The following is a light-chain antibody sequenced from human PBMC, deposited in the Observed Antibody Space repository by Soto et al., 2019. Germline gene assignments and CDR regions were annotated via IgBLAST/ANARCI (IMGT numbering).Light chain of an antibody. Sequence: QSVLTQPPSVSGAPWQRVTISCTGSSSNIGAGYDVHWYQQLPGTAPKLLIYGNSNRPSGVPDRFSGSKSGTSASLAITGLQAEDEADYYCCSYTGSSTYVFGTGTKVTVL. V-gene: IGLV1-40*01. J-gene: IGLJ1*01. CDR1: SSNIGAGYD. CDR3: CSYTGSSTYV. CDR2: GNS.